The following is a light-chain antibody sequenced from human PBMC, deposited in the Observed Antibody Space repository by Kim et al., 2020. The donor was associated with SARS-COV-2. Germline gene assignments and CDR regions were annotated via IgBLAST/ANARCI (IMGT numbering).Light chain of an antibody. CDR3: QKYNSAPHT. J-gene: IGKJ4*01. CDR2: GAS. V-gene: IGKV1-27*01. CDR1: QGISNH. Sequence: DVQMTQSPSSLSASVGDRVTISCRTSQGISNHLAWYQQKPGKVPKLLIYGASTLQSGVPSRFSGSGSGTDFTLTISSLQPEDVATYYCQKYNSAPHTFGGGTKVEI.